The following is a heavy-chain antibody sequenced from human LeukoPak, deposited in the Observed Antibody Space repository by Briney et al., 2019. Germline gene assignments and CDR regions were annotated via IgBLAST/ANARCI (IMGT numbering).Heavy chain of an antibody. D-gene: IGHD4-23*01. J-gene: IGHJ4*02. CDR1: GFTFSGNW. Sequence: GGSLRLPCAASGFTFSGNWMTWVRQAPGKGLEWVANIRQDGNEKDYVDSVKGRFTISRDNAKNSLYLQMNSLRAEDTAVYYCARGRPHGNDYWGQGTLVTVSS. CDR2: IRQDGNEK. V-gene: IGHV3-7*01. CDR3: ARGRPHGNDY.